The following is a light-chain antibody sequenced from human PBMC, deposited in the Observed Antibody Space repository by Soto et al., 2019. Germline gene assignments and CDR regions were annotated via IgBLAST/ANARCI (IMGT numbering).Light chain of an antibody. CDR2: GAS. CDR3: QQYNNWPPWT. Sequence: EIVMTQSPATLSVSPGERATLSCRASQSVSSNLAWYQQKPGQAPRLLIYGASTRATGIPARSSGSGSGTEFTLTISSLQSEDFAVYYFQQYNNWPPWTFGQGTKVEIK. CDR1: QSVSSN. V-gene: IGKV3-15*01. J-gene: IGKJ1*01.